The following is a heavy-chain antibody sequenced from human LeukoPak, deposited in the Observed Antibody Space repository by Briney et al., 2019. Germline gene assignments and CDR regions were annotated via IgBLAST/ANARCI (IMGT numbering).Heavy chain of an antibody. V-gene: IGHV3-33*01. D-gene: IGHD6-19*01. CDR1: GFTFSSYG. CDR2: IWYDGSNK. Sequence: PGRSLRLSCAAPGFTFSSYGMHWVRQAPGKGLEWVAVIWYDGSNKYYADSVKGRFTISRDNSKNTLYLQMNSLRAEDTAVYYCARSGRSGWYPYWGQGTLVTVSS. J-gene: IGHJ4*02. CDR3: ARSGRSGWYPY.